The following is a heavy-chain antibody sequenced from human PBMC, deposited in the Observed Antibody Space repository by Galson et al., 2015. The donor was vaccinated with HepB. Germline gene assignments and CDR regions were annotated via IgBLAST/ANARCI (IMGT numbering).Heavy chain of an antibody. CDR1: GYTLTELS. V-gene: IGHV1-24*01. CDR2: LNPQDGET. Sequence: SVKVSCKVSGYTLTELSTHWVRQAPGKGLEWIGGLNPQDGETNYAQKLQDRVTVTVDTSTDTAYMELRSLNSDDSAMYYCATVGLYYDVVTGYFGGPAPPAFDIWGQGTVVTVSS. CDR3: ATVGLYYDVVTGYFGGPAPPAFDI. J-gene: IGHJ3*02. D-gene: IGHD3-9*01.